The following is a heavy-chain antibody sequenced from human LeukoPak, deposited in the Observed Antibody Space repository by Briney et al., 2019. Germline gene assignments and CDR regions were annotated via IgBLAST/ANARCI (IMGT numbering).Heavy chain of an antibody. D-gene: IGHD3-9*01. Sequence: ASVKVSCKLSGYTLTELSMHWVRQAPGKGLEWMGGFDPEDGETIYAQKFQGRVTMTEDTSTDTAYMELSSLRSEDTAVYYCATVLRYFDWLSILYWGQGTLVTVSS. J-gene: IGHJ4*02. CDR2: FDPEDGET. CDR1: GYTLTELS. V-gene: IGHV1-24*01. CDR3: ATVLRYFDWLSILY.